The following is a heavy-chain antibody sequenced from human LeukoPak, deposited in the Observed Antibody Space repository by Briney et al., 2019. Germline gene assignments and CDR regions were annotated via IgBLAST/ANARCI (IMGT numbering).Heavy chain of an antibody. V-gene: IGHV1-46*01. J-gene: IGHJ5*02. Sequence: GSSVKVSCKASGGTFSNYAISWVRQAPGQGLEWMGLINPTGGSTGYAQKFQGRVTMTRDMSTSTDYMELSSLRSEDTAIYYCARDNSVGDNAWWFDPWGQGTLVTVSS. CDR3: ARDNSVGDNAWWFDP. CDR1: GGTFSNYA. D-gene: IGHD1-26*01. CDR2: INPTGGST.